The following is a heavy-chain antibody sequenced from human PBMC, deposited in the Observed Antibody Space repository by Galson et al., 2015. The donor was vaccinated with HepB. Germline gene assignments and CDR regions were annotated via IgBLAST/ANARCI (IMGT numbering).Heavy chain of an antibody. CDR3: ARIRCSSTSCYYFDF. D-gene: IGHD2-2*01. J-gene: IGHJ4*02. Sequence: PALVKPTQTLTLTRTFSGFSLTTTGMCVTWIRQPPGKALQWLARIAWDDDEFYSPSLKTRLNISKDTSKNQVVLTMTNMDPGDTGTYYCARIRCSSTSCYYFDFWGQGTLVTVSS. V-gene: IGHV2-70*17. CDR1: GFSLTTTGMC. CDR2: IAWDDDE.